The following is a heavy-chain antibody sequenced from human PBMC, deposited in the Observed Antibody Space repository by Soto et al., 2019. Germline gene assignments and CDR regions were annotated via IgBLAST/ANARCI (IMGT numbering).Heavy chain of an antibody. J-gene: IGHJ6*02. CDR2: INHSGST. CDR3: ARGSSSWYYYYYGMDV. CDR1: GGSFSGYY. D-gene: IGHD6-13*01. Sequence: PSLTCAVYGGSFSGYYWSWIRQPPGKGLEWIGEINHSGSTNYNPSLKSRVTISVDTSKNQFSLKLSSVTAADTAVYYCARGSSSWYYYYYGMDVWGQGTTVAVSS. V-gene: IGHV4-34*01.